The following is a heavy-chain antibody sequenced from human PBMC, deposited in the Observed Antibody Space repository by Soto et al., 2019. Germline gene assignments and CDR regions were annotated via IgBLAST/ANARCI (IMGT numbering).Heavy chain of an antibody. CDR2: IIPIFGPA. J-gene: IGHJ6*02. D-gene: IGHD2-15*01. CDR3: ARVRLRYCSGGSCPNLYYYYGMDV. Sequence: ASVKLSCKDSGGTLSSNAISWVRQAPEQGLEWMGGIIPIFGPANYAQKFQGRVTITADESTSTAYMELSSLRSEDTAVYYCARVRLRYCSGGSCPNLYYYYGMDVWGQGTTVTVSS. CDR1: GGTLSSNA. V-gene: IGHV1-69*13.